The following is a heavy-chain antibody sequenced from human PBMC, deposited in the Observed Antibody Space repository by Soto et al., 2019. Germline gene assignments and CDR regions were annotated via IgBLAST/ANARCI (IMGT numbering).Heavy chain of an antibody. D-gene: IGHD4-17*01. CDR2: IKSKTDGGTT. CDR1: GFTFSNAW. J-gene: IGHJ5*02. V-gene: IGHV3-15*01. Sequence: GGSLRLSCAASGFTFSNAWMSWVRQAPGKGLEWVGRIKSKTDGGTTDYAAPVKGRFTISRDDSKNTLYLQMNSLKTEDTAVYYCTTDRLIYGDYVRWFDPWGQGTLVTVSS. CDR3: TTDRLIYGDYVRWFDP.